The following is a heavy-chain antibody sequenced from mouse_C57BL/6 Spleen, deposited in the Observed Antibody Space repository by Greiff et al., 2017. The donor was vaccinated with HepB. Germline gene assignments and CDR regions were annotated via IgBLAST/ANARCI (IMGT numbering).Heavy chain of an antibody. CDR2: INPNNGGT. CDR3: ARSDYGNSWFAY. D-gene: IGHD2-1*01. J-gene: IGHJ3*01. CDR1: GYTFTDYY. Sequence: EVQLQQSGPELVKPGASVKISCKASGYTFTDYYMNWVKQSHGKSLEWIGDINPNNGGTSYNQKFKGKAKLTVDKSSSTAYMELRSLTSEDSAVYYCARSDYGNSWFAYWGQGTLVTVSA. V-gene: IGHV1-26*01.